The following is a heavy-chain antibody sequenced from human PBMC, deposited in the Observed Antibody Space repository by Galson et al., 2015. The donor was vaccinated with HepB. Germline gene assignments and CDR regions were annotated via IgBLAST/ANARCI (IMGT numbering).Heavy chain of an antibody. V-gene: IGHV5-51*03. CDR3: AKRARISPQLEVNNWFDP. D-gene: IGHD1-1*01. J-gene: IGHJ5*02. CDR1: GFSFTTYW. CDR2: MSPYDSNV. Sequence: QSGAEVKEPGESLKISCKTSGFSFTTYWIGWVRQMPGSGLEWMGIMSPYDSNVLYSPSCRGQVAISADKSINTLYLQWTSLKPSDTAVYYCAKRARISPQLEVNNWFDPWGQGTLVTVSS.